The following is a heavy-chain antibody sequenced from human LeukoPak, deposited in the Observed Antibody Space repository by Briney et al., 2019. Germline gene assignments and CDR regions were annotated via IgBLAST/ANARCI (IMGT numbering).Heavy chain of an antibody. Sequence: PGGSLRLSCAASGFTFSSYGMHWVRQAPGKGLEWVSAISGSGGSTYYADSVKGRFTISRDNSKNTLYLQMNSLRAEDTAVYYCANFWYDSSGLDYWGQGTLVTVSS. CDR1: GFTFSSYG. D-gene: IGHD3-22*01. J-gene: IGHJ4*02. V-gene: IGHV3-23*01. CDR3: ANFWYDSSGLDY. CDR2: ISGSGGST.